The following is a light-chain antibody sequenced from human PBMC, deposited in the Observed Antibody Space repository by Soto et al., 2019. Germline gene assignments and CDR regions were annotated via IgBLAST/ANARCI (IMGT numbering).Light chain of an antibody. Sequence: QSALTQPRSVSGSPGQSVTISCTGTTSDVGGYSYVSWYQQHPGKAPKVMIYDVSKRPSGVPDRFSGSKSGNTASLTISGLQADDEADYYCCSSRGTYIWVFGGGTKLTVL. CDR3: CSSRGTYIWV. V-gene: IGLV2-11*01. CDR2: DVS. J-gene: IGLJ3*02. CDR1: TSDVGGYSY.